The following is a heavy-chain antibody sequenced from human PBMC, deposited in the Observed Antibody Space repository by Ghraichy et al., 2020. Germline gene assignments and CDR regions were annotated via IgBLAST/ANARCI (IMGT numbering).Heavy chain of an antibody. Sequence: SVKVSCKASGGTFSSYAISWVRQAPGQGLEWMGGIIPIFGTANYAQKFQGRVTITADESTSTAYMELSSLRSEDTAVYYCAGGTYDILTGYYKLYYYGMDVWGQGTTVTVSS. CDR1: GGTFSSYA. D-gene: IGHD3-9*01. J-gene: IGHJ6*02. CDR2: IIPIFGTA. CDR3: AGGTYDILTGYYKLYYYGMDV. V-gene: IGHV1-69*13.